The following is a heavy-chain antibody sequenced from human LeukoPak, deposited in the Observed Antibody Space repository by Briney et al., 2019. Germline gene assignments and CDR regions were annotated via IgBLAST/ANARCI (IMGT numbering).Heavy chain of an antibody. CDR2: ISSNGGAT. V-gene: IGHV3-64D*06. J-gene: IGHJ4*02. Sequence: GGSLRLSCSAYGFSISGYTMHWVRQAPGKGLEYVSGISSNGGATYYADSVKGRFTISRDNSKNTLDLQMSSLRAGDTAVYYCVQGQDFACWGQGTLVTVSS. CDR1: GFSISGYT. CDR3: VQGQDFAC.